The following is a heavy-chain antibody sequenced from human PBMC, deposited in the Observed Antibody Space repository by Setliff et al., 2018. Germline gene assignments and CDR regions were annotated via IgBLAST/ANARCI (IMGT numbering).Heavy chain of an antibody. Sequence: GGSLRLSCAASGFTFRSYAMNWVRQAPGKGLEWISYITTSGSTIYYADSVKGRFTISRDNAKNSLYLQMNSLRAEDTAVYYCASHEPWLWNAFDIWGQGTMVTVSS. CDR3: ASHEPWLWNAFDI. CDR2: ITTSGSTI. V-gene: IGHV3-48*03. J-gene: IGHJ3*02. D-gene: IGHD6-19*01. CDR1: GFTFRSYA.